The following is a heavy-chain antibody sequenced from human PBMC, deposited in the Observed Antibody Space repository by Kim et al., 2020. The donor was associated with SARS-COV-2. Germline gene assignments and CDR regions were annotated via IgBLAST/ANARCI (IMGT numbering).Heavy chain of an antibody. CDR3: AKTTATFSFDP. Sequence: TNYNPSLKSRVTISVDKSKNQCSLKLSSVTAADTAVYYCAKTTATFSFDPWGQGTLVTVSS. D-gene: IGHD4-17*01. J-gene: IGHJ5*02. V-gene: IGHV4-4*02. CDR2: T.